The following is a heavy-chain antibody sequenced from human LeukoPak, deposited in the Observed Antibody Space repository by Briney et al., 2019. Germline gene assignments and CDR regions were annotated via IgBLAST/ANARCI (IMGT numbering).Heavy chain of an antibody. CDR1: GGSISSSSYH. J-gene: IGHJ4*02. V-gene: IGHV4-39*01. CDR3: ARITAGIAVAGTVDY. CDR2: IYYSGST. Sequence: SETLSLTCTVSGGSISSSSYHWGWIRQPPGKGLEWIGSIYYSGSTYYNPSLKSRVTISVDTSKNQFSLKLSSVTAADTAVYYCARITAGIAVAGTVDYWGQGTLATVSS. D-gene: IGHD6-19*01.